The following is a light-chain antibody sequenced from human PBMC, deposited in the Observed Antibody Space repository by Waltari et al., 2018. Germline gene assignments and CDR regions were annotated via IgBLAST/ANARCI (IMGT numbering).Light chain of an antibody. J-gene: IGKJ4*01. CDR3: QQYGSSPLT. CDR1: QSVTGSH. CDR2: GAS. Sequence: EVVLTQSPGTLSLSPGEGATPSCRASQSVTGSHLAWYQQKPGQAPRLLIYGASSRATGIPDTFSGSGSGTDFTLTISRLEAEDFGVYFCQQYGSSPLTFGGGTKVEIK. V-gene: IGKV3-20*01.